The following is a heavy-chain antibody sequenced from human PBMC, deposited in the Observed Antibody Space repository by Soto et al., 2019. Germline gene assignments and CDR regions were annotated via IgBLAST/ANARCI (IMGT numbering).Heavy chain of an antibody. V-gene: IGHV1-8*01. D-gene: IGHD4-17*01. CDR1: GYTFTSYD. CDR3: AREPKVRTVTKIYYFDY. J-gene: IGHJ4*02. CDR2: MNPNSGNT. Sequence: ASVKVSCKASGYTFTSYDINWVRQATGQGLEWMGWMNPNSGNTGYAQKFQGRVTMTRNTSISTAYMELSSLRSEDTAVYYCAREPKVRTVTKIYYFDYWGQGTLVTVS.